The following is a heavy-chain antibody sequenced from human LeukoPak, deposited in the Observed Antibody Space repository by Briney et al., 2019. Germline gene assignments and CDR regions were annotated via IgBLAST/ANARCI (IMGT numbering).Heavy chain of an antibody. Sequence: GGSLRLSCAASGFTFSSYSMNWVRQAPGKGLEWVANIKQDGSEKYYVDSVKGRFTISRDNAKNSLYLQMNSLRAEDTAVYYCARELDVDVIAVPGENWFDPWGQGTLVTVSS. V-gene: IGHV3-7*01. CDR1: GFTFSSYS. CDR3: ARELDVDVIAVPGENWFDP. CDR2: IKQDGSEK. D-gene: IGHD7-27*01. J-gene: IGHJ5*02.